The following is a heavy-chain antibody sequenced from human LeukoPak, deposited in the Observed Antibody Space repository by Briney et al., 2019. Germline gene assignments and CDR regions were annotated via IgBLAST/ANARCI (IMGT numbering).Heavy chain of an antibody. V-gene: IGHV4-39*07. J-gene: IGHJ6*03. CDR3: ARVTTGVITTSDYYYYYMDV. D-gene: IGHD3-22*01. Sequence: SSETLSLTCTVSGGSISSSSYYWGWIRQPPGKGPEWIGSIYYSGSTYYNPSLKSRVTISVDTSKNQFSLKLSSVTAADTAVYYCARVTTGVITTSDYYYYYMDVWGKGTTVTISS. CDR2: IYYSGST. CDR1: GGSISSSSYY.